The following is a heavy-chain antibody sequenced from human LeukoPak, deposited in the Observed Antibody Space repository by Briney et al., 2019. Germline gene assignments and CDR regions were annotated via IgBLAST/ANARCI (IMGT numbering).Heavy chain of an antibody. V-gene: IGHV1-2*02. CDR3: ARDPGSRGWRNYCDY. Sequence: ASVKVSCKASGYTFTGYYMHWVRQAPGQGLEWMGWINPNSGGTNYAQKLQGRVTMTRDTSISTAYMELSRLRSDDTAVYYCARDPGSRGWRNYCDYWGQGTLVTVSS. CDR1: GYTFTGYY. J-gene: IGHJ4*02. CDR2: INPNSGGT. D-gene: IGHD6-19*01.